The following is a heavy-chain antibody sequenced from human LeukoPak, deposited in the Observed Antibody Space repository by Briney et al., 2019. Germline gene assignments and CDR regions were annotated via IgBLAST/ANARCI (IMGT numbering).Heavy chain of an antibody. V-gene: IGHV3-23*01. CDR3: AKVSLTCSSTSCYDQPIR. D-gene: IGHD2-2*01. CDR1: GFTFSSYA. J-gene: IGHJ4*02. Sequence: HPGGSLRLSCAASGFTFSSYAMSWVRQAPGKGLEWVSAISGSGGSTYYADSVKGRFTISRDNSKNTLYLQMNSLRAEDTAVYYCAKVSLTCSSTSCYDQPIRWGQGTLVTVSS. CDR2: ISGSGGST.